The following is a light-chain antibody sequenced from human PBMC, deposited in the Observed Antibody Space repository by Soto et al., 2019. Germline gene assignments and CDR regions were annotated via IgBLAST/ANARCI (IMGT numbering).Light chain of an antibody. CDR1: QSVSSY. V-gene: IGKV3-20*01. Sequence: EIVLTHSPATLSLSPWERATLSCRASQSVSSYLAWYQQKPGQAPRLLIYDASSRATGIPDRFTGSGSGTDFTLTINRLEPEDFAVYYCQQYGGSPVKFGQGTKVDIK. CDR3: QQYGGSPVK. J-gene: IGKJ1*01. CDR2: DAS.